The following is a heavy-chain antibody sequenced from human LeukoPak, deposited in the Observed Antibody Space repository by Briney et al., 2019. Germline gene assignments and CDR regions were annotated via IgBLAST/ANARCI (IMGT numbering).Heavy chain of an antibody. CDR3: AREPRKLPTPFDY. CDR2: ISSSGSTI. V-gene: IGHV3-11*01. Sequence: GGSLRLSCAASGFTFSDYYMSWIRQAPGKGLEWVSYISSSGSTIYYADSVKGRFTISRDNAKNSLYLQMNSLRAEDTAVYYCAREPRKLPTPFDYWGQGTLVTVSS. CDR1: GFTFSDYY. D-gene: IGHD6-6*01. J-gene: IGHJ4*02.